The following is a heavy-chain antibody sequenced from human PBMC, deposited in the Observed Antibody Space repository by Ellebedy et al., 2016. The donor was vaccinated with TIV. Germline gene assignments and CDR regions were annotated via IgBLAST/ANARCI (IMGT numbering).Heavy chain of an antibody. V-gene: IGHV4-38-2*02. J-gene: IGHJ6*02. CDR1: GYSISSGYY. D-gene: IGHD3/OR15-3a*01. CDR3: ARTDLRYGMDV. CDR2: IYHSGST. Sequence: SETLSLXXTVSGYSISSGYYWGWIRQPPGRGLEWIANIYHSGSTYYNPSLRSRVTISADTSKNQLSLKLGSMTAADTAVYYCARTDLRYGMDVWGQGSTVTVSS.